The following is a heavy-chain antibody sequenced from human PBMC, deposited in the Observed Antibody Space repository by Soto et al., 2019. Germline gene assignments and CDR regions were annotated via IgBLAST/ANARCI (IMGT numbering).Heavy chain of an antibody. J-gene: IGHJ4*02. V-gene: IGHV4-59*01. Sequence: SSETLSLTCSVSGNANNTYYWSWIRQPPGKGLEWIGYIYYSGSTNYNPSLKSRVTISVDTSKNQFSLKLSSVTAADTAVYYCARGGSSGWYGANYFDYWGQGTLVTVSS. CDR3: ARGGSSGWYGANYFDY. D-gene: IGHD6-19*01. CDR2: IYYSGST. CDR1: GNANNTYY.